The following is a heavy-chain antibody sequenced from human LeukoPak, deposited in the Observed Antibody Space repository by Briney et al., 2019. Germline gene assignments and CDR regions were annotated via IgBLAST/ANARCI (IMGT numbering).Heavy chain of an antibody. V-gene: IGHV3-7*01. J-gene: IGHJ4*02. CDR1: GFTFSDYY. Sequence: GGSLRLSCAASGFTFSDYYMSWIRQAPGKGLEWVANIKQDGSEKYYVDSVKGRFTISRDNAKNSLYLQMNSLRAEDTAVYYCARAIRSDYWGQGTLVTVSS. CDR2: IKQDGSEK. CDR3: ARAIRSDY. D-gene: IGHD2-2*02.